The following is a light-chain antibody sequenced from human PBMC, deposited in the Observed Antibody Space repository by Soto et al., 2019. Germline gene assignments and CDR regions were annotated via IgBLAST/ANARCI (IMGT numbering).Light chain of an antibody. Sequence: EIVLTQSPGTLSLSPGDRATLSCRASQSVSSTYLAWYQQKPGQAPRLLIYGASSRATGIPDRFSGSGSGTDFTLTISRLEPEDFAVYYCQQYGSSPRTFGQGTKLEIK. CDR1: QSVSSTY. V-gene: IGKV3-20*01. CDR2: GAS. CDR3: QQYGSSPRT. J-gene: IGKJ2*01.